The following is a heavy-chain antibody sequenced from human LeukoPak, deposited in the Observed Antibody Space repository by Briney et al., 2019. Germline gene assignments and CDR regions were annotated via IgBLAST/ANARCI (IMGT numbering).Heavy chain of an antibody. CDR2: ISDSGRSS. D-gene: IGHD5-12*01. CDR1: GFTFSSNA. J-gene: IGHJ4*02. V-gene: IGHV3-23*01. Sequence: GGSLRLSCSVSGFTFSSNAMSRLRQAPGKGLEWVSVISDSGRSSNYADSVRGRFTISRDNSKNTLYLQMNSLTADDTAVYYCAKSGYNGHDRPHWGLGTLVTVSS. CDR3: AKSGYNGHDRPH.